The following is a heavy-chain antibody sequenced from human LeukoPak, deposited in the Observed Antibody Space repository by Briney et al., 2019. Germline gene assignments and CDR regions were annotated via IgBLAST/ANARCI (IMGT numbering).Heavy chain of an antibody. Sequence: TGGSLRLSCAASGFIFTSYSMNWVRQAPGKGLEWVSYSSSSSSTIYYADSVKGRFTISRDNAKNSLYLQMNSLRAEDTAVYYCARQRAGFTVTTSDYWGQGALVTVSS. CDR2: SSSSSSTI. CDR1: GFIFTSYS. D-gene: IGHD4-17*01. CDR3: ARQRAGFTVTTSDY. V-gene: IGHV3-48*01. J-gene: IGHJ4*02.